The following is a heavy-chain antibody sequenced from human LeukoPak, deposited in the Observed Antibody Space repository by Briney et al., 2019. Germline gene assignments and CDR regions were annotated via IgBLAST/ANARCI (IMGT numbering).Heavy chain of an antibody. CDR2: INGDGSST. V-gene: IGHV3-74*01. J-gene: IGHJ4*02. D-gene: IGHD5-24*01. Sequence: GGSLRLSCAASGFTFRSYCMHWVRQAPGKGLVWVSRINGDGSSTSYEDSVKGRFTISRDNAKNTLYLQMKSLRAEDTAVYYCARDTRYGDGYKYWGQGTLVTVSS. CDR1: GFTFRSYC. CDR3: ARDTRYGDGYKY.